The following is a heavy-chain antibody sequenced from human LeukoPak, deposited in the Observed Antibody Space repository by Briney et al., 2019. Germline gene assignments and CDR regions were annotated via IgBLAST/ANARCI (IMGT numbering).Heavy chain of an antibody. V-gene: IGHV3-7*03. D-gene: IGHD4-17*01. CDR3: ARAQTYGDSRLLLDY. J-gene: IGHJ4*02. Sequence: GGSLRLSCAASGFTFSSYAMSWVRQAPGKGLEWVANIKQDGSEKYYVDSVKGRFTISRDNAKNSLYLQMNSLRVEDTALYYCARAQTYGDSRLLLDYWGQGTLVTVSS. CDR2: IKQDGSEK. CDR1: GFTFSSYA.